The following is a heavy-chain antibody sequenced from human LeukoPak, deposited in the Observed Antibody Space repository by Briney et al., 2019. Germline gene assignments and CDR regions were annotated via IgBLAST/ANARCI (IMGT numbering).Heavy chain of an antibody. Sequence: ASVKVSCKASGGTFSSYAISWVRQAPGPGLEWMGGISPIFGTANYAQKFQGRVTITADESTSTAYMELSSLRSEDTAVYYCARLYYYDSSGAPDYWGQGTLVTVSS. CDR3: ARLYYYDSSGAPDY. CDR1: GGTFSSYA. J-gene: IGHJ4*02. CDR2: ISPIFGTA. D-gene: IGHD3-22*01. V-gene: IGHV1-69*13.